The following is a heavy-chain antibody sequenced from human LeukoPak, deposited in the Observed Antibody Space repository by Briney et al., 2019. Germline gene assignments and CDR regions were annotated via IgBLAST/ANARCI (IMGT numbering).Heavy chain of an antibody. CDR2: IYPGDSDT. J-gene: IGHJ5*02. D-gene: IGHD3-9*01. Sequence: GESLKISCKHSEYSFPNYCVGCVRQMPGKSLEWMGIIYPGDSDTRYSPSFQGQVTISADKSISTAYLQWSSLKASDTAMYYCARLDISGFFMSQLRYSWFDPWGQGTLVTVSS. V-gene: IGHV5-51*01. CDR1: EYSFPNYC. CDR3: ARLDISGFFMSQLRYSWFDP.